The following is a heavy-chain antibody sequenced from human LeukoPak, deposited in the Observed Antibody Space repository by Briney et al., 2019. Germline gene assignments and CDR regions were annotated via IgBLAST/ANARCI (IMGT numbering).Heavy chain of an antibody. CDR1: GVTLSSYG. CDR3: ATYRHLGY. V-gene: IGHV3-30*03. CDR2: ISYDGSNK. Sequence: GALRLSCATSGVTLSSYGIHWVRQAPGKGLEWVAVISYDGSNKYYADSVKGRFTISRDNARNSLYMQMNSLRAEDTAVYYCATYRHLGYWGQGTLVTVSS. D-gene: IGHD3-16*02. J-gene: IGHJ4*02.